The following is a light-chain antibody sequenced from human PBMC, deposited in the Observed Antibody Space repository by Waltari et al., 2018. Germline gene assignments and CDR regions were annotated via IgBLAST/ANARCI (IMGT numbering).Light chain of an antibody. J-gene: IGKJ2*01. CDR1: QSINSH. Sequence: DIQMTQAPSSLSASVGDRVTMTCRASQSINSHLNWFQQQPGKAPKLLIHTASSLQSGVPSRFSGNGSGTHFTLTITSLQPEDFATYCCQQSYITPYTFGQGTKLEIK. CDR2: TAS. CDR3: QQSYITPYT. V-gene: IGKV1-39*01.